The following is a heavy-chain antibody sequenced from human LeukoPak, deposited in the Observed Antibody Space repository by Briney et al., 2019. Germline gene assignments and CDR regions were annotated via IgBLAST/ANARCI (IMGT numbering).Heavy chain of an antibody. V-gene: IGHV1-69*04. J-gene: IGHJ4*02. CDR3: ARGLVGVWPFDY. Sequence: ASVKVSCKASGGTFSSYAISWVRQAPGQGLEWMGRIIPIFGIANYAQKFQGRVTITADKSTSTAYMELSSLRFEDTAVYYCARGLVGVWPFDYWGQGTLVTVSS. CDR2: IIPIFGIA. D-gene: IGHD1-26*01. CDR1: GGTFSSYA.